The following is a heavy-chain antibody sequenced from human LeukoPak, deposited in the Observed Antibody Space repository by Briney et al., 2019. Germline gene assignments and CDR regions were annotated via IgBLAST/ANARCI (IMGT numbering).Heavy chain of an antibody. V-gene: IGHV3-9*01. CDR1: GFTFEDYA. CDR2: ISWNSGSI. J-gene: IGHJ3*02. D-gene: IGHD5-18*01. CDR3: AKDKRQLWLLYGDAFDI. Sequence: PGGSLRLSCAASGFTFEDYAMHWVRQAPGKGLEWVSGISWNSGSIGYADSVKGRFTISRDNAKNSLYLQMNSLRAEDTALYYCAKDKRQLWLLYGDAFDIWGQGTMVTVSS.